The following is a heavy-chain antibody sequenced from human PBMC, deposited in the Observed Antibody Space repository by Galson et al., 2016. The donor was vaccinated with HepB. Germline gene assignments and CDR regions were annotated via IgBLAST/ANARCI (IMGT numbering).Heavy chain of an antibody. Sequence: SVKVSCKASGYTFTSYGISWVRQAPGQGLEWMGWISAYNGNTNYAQQLQGRVTMTTDTSTSTAYMELRSLKSDDTAVYYCARDGLRFLEWLSPHWYFDLWGRGTLVTVSS. J-gene: IGHJ2*01. D-gene: IGHD3-3*01. CDR1: GYTFTSYG. CDR3: ARDGLRFLEWLSPHWYFDL. V-gene: IGHV1-18*01. CDR2: ISAYNGNT.